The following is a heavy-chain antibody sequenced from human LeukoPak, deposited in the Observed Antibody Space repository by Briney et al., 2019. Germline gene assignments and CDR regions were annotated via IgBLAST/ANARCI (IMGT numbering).Heavy chain of an antibody. Sequence: KPGGSLRLSCAASGVTFSSYSMNWVRQAPGKGLEWGSSISSSSSYIYYADSVKGRFTISRDNAKNSLYLQMNSLRAEDTAVYYCARGDYYDSSGYYNYWGQGTLVTVSS. J-gene: IGHJ4*02. D-gene: IGHD3-22*01. CDR2: ISSSSSYI. V-gene: IGHV3-21*01. CDR1: GVTFSSYS. CDR3: ARGDYYDSSGYYNY.